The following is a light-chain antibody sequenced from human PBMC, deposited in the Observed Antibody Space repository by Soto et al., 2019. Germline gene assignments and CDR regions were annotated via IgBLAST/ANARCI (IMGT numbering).Light chain of an antibody. Sequence: DIQMTQSPSSLSASVGDRVTIASRASQSISSYLHWYQQKPGKAPKLLFYAASSLQSGVPSRFGGSGSGTDFTLTISSLQPEDFATYYCQQTYTTPSTFGQGTRLEIK. CDR1: QSISSY. CDR3: QQTYTTPST. J-gene: IGKJ5*01. CDR2: AAS. V-gene: IGKV1-39*01.